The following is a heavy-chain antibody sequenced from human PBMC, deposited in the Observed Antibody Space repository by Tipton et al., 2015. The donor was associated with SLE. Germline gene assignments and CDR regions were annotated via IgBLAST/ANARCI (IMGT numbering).Heavy chain of an antibody. Sequence: GSLRLSCAASGFTFSSYAMSWVRQAPGKGLEWVSAISGSGGSTYYADSVKGRFAISRDNSKNTLYLQMNSLRAEDTAVYYCAKQGLSQGYFDLWGRGTLVTVSS. V-gene: IGHV3-23*01. CDR1: GFTFSSYA. D-gene: IGHD2-15*01. CDR3: AKQGLSQGYFDL. J-gene: IGHJ2*01. CDR2: ISGSGGST.